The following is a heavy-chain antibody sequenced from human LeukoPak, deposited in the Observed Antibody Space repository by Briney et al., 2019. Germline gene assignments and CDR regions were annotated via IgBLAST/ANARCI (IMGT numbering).Heavy chain of an antibody. V-gene: IGHV4-59*08. CDR2: IYYSGST. J-gene: IGHJ6*02. CDR3: ARSVITPSFYYYYGMDV. CDR1: GGSISSYY. Sequence: SETLSLTCTVSGGSISSYYGSWIRQPAGKGLEWIGYIYYSGSTNYNPSLKSRVTISVDTSKNQFSLKLSSVTAADTAVYYCARSVITPSFYYYYGMDVWGQGTTVTVSS. D-gene: IGHD3-22*01.